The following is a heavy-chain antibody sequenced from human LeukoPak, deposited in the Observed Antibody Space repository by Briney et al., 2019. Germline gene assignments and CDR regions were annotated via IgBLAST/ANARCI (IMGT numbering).Heavy chain of an antibody. CDR2: ISYDGSNK. J-gene: IGHJ3*02. V-gene: IGHV3-30-3*01. Sequence: GGSLRLSCAASGFTFSSYAMHWVRQAPGKGLEWVAVISYDGSNKYYADSVKGRFTISRDNAKNSLYLQMNSLRAEDMALYYCAKDLTRTGDYAFDIWGQGTMVTVSS. CDR3: AKDLTRTGDYAFDI. CDR1: GFTFSSYA. D-gene: IGHD3/OR15-3a*01.